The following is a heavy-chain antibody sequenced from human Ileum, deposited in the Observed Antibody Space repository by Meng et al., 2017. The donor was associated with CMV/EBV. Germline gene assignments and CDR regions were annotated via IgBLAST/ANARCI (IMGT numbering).Heavy chain of an antibody. D-gene: IGHD6-13*01. CDR1: GLTVSRYR. J-gene: IGHJ6*02. Sequence: GESLKISCAASGLTVSRYRMTWVRKAPGKGLEWVVNINQDGNKIYYVDSVKGRFTISRDNAKNSVYLQMNSLRPQDTAVSYCSRDRDHMQQDGYYDMDVWGQGTTVTVSS. CDR2: INQDGNKI. V-gene: IGHV3-7*01. CDR3: SRDRDHMQQDGYYDMDV.